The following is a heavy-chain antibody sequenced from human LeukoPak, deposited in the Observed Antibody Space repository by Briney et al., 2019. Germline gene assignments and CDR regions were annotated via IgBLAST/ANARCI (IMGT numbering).Heavy chain of an antibody. CDR1: GYTFTGYY. CDR2: INPNSGGT. D-gene: IGHD2-8*01. CDR3: ARANGVWVGDAFDI. V-gene: IGHV1-2*02. Sequence: ASVKVSCKASGYTFTGYYMHWVRQAPGQGLEWMGWINPNSGGTNYAQKFQGRVTMTRDTSISTAYMELSRLRSEDTAVYYCARANGVWVGDAFDIWGQGTMVTVSS. J-gene: IGHJ3*02.